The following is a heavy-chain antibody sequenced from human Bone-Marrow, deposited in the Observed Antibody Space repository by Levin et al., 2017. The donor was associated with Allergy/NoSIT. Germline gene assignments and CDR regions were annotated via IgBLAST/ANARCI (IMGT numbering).Heavy chain of an antibody. D-gene: IGHD2-8*02. Sequence: LSLTCAVSGFTFSSHGMHWVRQAPGKGLEWVAVISYDGSNDYYADSVKGRFTISRDNSKNTVYLQMNSLRAEDTAVYYCARGIIGDVRVAHKEAFDIWGQGTMVSVSS. J-gene: IGHJ3*02. CDR3: ARGIIGDVRVAHKEAFDI. CDR1: GFTFSSHG. V-gene: IGHV3-30*03. CDR2: ISYDGSND.